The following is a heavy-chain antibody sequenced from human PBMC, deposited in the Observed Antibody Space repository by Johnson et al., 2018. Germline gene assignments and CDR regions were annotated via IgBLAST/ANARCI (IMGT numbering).Heavy chain of an antibody. Sequence: QVQLVESGGGVVQPGRSLRLSCAASGFTFSSYVMHWVRQAPGKGLEWVAVIWYDGSNKYYADSVKGRFTISRDNSKNTLYLQMNSLRAEDTAGYYCARDFTMIAAFAFDIWGQGTMVTVSS. CDR3: ARDFTMIAAFAFDI. CDR2: IWYDGSNK. J-gene: IGHJ3*02. V-gene: IGHV3-33*01. CDR1: GFTFSSYV. D-gene: IGHD3-22*01.